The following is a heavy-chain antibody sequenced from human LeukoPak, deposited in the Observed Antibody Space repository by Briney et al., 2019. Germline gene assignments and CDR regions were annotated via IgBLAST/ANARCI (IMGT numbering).Heavy chain of an antibody. D-gene: IGHD2-8*01. CDR2: ISSSSSYI. CDR1: GFTFSSYS. CDR3: ATGAEYCTNGVCYRFDY. V-gene: IGHV3-21*01. J-gene: IGHJ4*02. Sequence: GGSLRLSCAASGFTFSSYSMNWVRQAPGKGLEWASSISSSSSYIYYADSVKGRFTISRDNAKNSLYLQMNSLRAEDTAVYYCATGAEYCTNGVCYRFDYWGQGTLVTVSS.